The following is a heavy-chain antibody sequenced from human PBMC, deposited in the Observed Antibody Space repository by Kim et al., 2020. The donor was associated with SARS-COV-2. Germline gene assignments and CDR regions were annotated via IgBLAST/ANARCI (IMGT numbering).Heavy chain of an antibody. CDR2: ISYDGSNT. J-gene: IGHJ6*01. Sequence: GGSLRLSCAASGFTFSSYGMHWVRQAPGKGLEFLAVISYDGSNTYYADSVKGRFTISRDNSKNTTYLQMNSLRDEDTAVYYYARDSTDYDILNGYYYPYYNAGMDVWGERPTLT. CDR1: GFTFSSYG. V-gene: IGHV3-30*12. CDR3: ARDSTDYDILNGYYYPYYNAGMDV. D-gene: IGHD3-9*01.